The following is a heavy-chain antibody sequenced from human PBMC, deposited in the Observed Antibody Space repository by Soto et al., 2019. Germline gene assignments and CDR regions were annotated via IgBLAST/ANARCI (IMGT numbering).Heavy chain of an antibody. CDR1: GFSLSTSGVD. CDR3: AHRRPYSDSPEYFFDY. CDR2: IYWDDDK. J-gene: IGHJ4*02. D-gene: IGHD3-16*01. V-gene: IGHV2-5*02. Sequence: QITLKESGPTLVKPTQTLTLTCTFSGFSLSTSGVDVGWIRQPPGKALEWLALIYWDDDKRYKPSLKSRLTNTMGTSRNQVVLTMTDMDPLDTATYYCAHRRPYSDSPEYFFDYWGQGTLVTVSS.